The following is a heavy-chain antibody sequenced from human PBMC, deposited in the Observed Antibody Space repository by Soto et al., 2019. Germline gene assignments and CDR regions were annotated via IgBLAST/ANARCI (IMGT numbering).Heavy chain of an antibody. D-gene: IGHD3-22*01. J-gene: IGHJ4*02. Sequence: SETLSLTCAVYGGSFSGYYWSWIRQPSGKGLGWIGEINHSGSTNYNPSPKSRVTISVDTSKNQFSLKLSSVTAADTAVYYCARGLYDSSGYSPRYFDYWGQGTLVTVSS. CDR3: ARGLYDSSGYSPRYFDY. V-gene: IGHV4-34*01. CDR2: INHSGST. CDR1: GGSFSGYY.